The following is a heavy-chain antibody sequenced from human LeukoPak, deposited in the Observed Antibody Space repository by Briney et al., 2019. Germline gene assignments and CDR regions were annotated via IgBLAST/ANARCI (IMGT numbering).Heavy chain of an antibody. D-gene: IGHD3-16*02. Sequence: GGSLKLSCAASGFTFSSYAMTWVRQAPGKGLEWVSTISGSGSGGSTFYADSVKGRFTISRDNSKNTLYLQMNSLRPEDTAIYYCAKGTGGGTYRPLDYWGQGTLVTVSS. J-gene: IGHJ4*02. CDR1: GFTFSSYA. CDR2: ISGSGSGGST. V-gene: IGHV3-23*01. CDR3: AKGTGGGTYRPLDY.